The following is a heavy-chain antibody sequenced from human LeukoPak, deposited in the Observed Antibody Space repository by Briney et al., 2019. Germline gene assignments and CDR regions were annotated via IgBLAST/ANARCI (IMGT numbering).Heavy chain of an antibody. CDR3: AKPLRIAVAGTGLGY. Sequence: GGSLRLSCAASGFTFSSYSMNWVRQAPGKGLEWVSAISGDGGTIYYADSVKGRFTISRDNSKNTLYLQMNSLRAEDTAVYYCAKPLRIAVAGTGLGYWGQGTLVTVSS. V-gene: IGHV3-23*01. CDR1: GFTFSSYS. J-gene: IGHJ4*02. CDR2: ISGDGGTI. D-gene: IGHD6-19*01.